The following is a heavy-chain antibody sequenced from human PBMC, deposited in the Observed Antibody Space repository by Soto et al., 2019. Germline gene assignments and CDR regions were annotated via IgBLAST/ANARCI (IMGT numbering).Heavy chain of an antibody. CDR2: IYWEGDK. J-gene: IGHJ5*02. CDR1: GFSLSTSGAA. CDR3: AHRATMTIFGLIIDNGIWFDP. Sequence: QINLIESGPTLVKPTQTLTLTCTFSGFSLSTSGAAVGWVRQPPGRALEWLALIYWEGDKRYTPSLGNRLTITKDTSMNQVVLTLTNVDPADTATYYCAHRATMTIFGLIIDNGIWFDPWGQGTRVIVSS. D-gene: IGHD3-3*01. V-gene: IGHV2-5*02.